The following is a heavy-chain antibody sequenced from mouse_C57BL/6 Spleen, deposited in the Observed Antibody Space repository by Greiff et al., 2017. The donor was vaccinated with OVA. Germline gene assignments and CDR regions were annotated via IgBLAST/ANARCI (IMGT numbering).Heavy chain of an antibody. V-gene: IGHV1-78*01. D-gene: IGHD2-14*01. CDR3: ARWGTGNYYAMDY. Sequence: QVQLQQSDAELVKPGASVMISCKVSGYTFTDHTINWLKQRPEQGLEWIGYIYARDGSTKYNEKLKGKATWTADKSYSDAYMQLNSRTSEDSAIYCCARWGTGNYYAMDYWGQETSVTVSS. CDR1: GYTFTDHT. CDR2: IYARDGST. J-gene: IGHJ4*01.